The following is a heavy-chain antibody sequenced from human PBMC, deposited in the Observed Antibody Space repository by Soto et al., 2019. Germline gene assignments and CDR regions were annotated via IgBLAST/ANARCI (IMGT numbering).Heavy chain of an antibody. J-gene: IGHJ4*02. CDR3: ARHEFTFGACDY. V-gene: IGHV5-10-1*01. D-gene: IGHD2-21*01. CDR1: GYNFANYW. Sequence: GASLKISCKGSGYNFANYWIRWVRQTPGKGLERGGRIDPNDFYTNYGPSFQGHVTISADRSTSTAYLQWNSLQASDTAIYYCARHEFTFGACDYWGQGTLVTVSS. CDR2: IDPNDFYT.